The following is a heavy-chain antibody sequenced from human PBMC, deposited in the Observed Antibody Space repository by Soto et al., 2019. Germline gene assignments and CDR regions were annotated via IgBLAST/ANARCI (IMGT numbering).Heavy chain of an antibody. D-gene: IGHD2-15*01. Sequence: GGSLRLSCAASGFTFSSCGMHWVRQAPGKGLEWVAVIWYDGSNKYYADSVKGRFTISRDNSKNSLFLQMNSLRAEDTAVYYCARDAQYCSGGSCYPVYYFDYWGQGTLVTVSS. CDR2: IWYDGSNK. CDR3: ARDAQYCSGGSCYPVYYFDY. CDR1: GFTFSSCG. V-gene: IGHV3-33*01. J-gene: IGHJ4*02.